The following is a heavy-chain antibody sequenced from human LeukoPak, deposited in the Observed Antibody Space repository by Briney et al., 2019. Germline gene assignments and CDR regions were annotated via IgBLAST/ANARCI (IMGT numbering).Heavy chain of an antibody. CDR1: GFTFSSYA. Sequence: GGSLRLSCAASGFTFSSYAMHWVRQAPGKGLEWVAVISYDGSNKYYADSVKGRFTISRDNSKNTLYLQMNSLRAEDTAVYYCARVRRSYSSSFDAFDIWGQGTMVTVSS. CDR3: ARVRRSYSSSFDAFDI. V-gene: IGHV3-30-3*01. CDR2: ISYDGSNK. J-gene: IGHJ3*02. D-gene: IGHD6-13*01.